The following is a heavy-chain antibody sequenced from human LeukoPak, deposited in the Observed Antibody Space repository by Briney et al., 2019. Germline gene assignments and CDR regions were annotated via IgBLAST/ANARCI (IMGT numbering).Heavy chain of an antibody. CDR1: GFTFSSYG. D-gene: IGHD3-10*01. J-gene: IGHJ4*02. CDR2: ISYDGSNK. CDR3: AKEAGSGLRVTGDY. V-gene: IGHV3-30*18. Sequence: GGSLRLSCAASGFTFSSYGMHWVRQAPGKGLEWVAVISYDGSNKYYADSVKGRFTISRDNSKNTLYLQMNSLRAEDTAVYYCAKEAGSGLRVTGDYWGQGTLVTVSS.